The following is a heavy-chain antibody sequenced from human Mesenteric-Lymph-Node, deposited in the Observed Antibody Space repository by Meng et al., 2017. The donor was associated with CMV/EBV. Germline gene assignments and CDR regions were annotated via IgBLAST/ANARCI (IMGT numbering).Heavy chain of an antibody. V-gene: IGHV1-18*01. CDR1: GYTFTSYG. D-gene: IGHD1-20*01. J-gene: IGHJ6*02. CDR2: ISAYNGDT. Sequence: ASVKVSCKASGYTFTSYGISWVRQAPGQGLEWMGWISAYNGDTKSSEKFQGRVTMTTETSTNTAYMGLRSLRSDDTAVYYCAKQAGITGMGGDYYYYGMDVWGQGTTVTVSS. CDR3: AKQAGITGMGGDYYYYGMDV.